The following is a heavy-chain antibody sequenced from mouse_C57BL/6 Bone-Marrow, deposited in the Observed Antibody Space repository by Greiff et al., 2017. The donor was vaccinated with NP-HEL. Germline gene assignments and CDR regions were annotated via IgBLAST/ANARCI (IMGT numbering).Heavy chain of an antibody. D-gene: IGHD4-1*01. J-gene: IGHJ3*01. CDR1: GFTFSSYG. V-gene: IGHV5-6*01. Sequence: EVHLVESGGDLVKPGGSLKLSCAASGFTFSSYGMSWVRQTPDKRLEWVATISSGGSYTYYPDSVKGRFTISRDNAKNTLYLQMSSLKSEDTAMYYCARLTGPSWFAYWGQGTQVTVSA. CDR2: ISSGGSYT. CDR3: ARLTGPSWFAY.